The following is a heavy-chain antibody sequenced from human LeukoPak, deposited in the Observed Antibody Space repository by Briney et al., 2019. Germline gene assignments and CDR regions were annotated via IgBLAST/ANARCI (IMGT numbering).Heavy chain of an antibody. J-gene: IGHJ5*01. V-gene: IGHV3-30*04. D-gene: IGHD4-11*01. CDR2: ISYDGGNK. CDR3: AKTEYSETYCDS. CDR1: GFTFSSYA. Sequence: PGRSLRLSCAASGFTFSSYAMHWVRQAPGKGLEWVAVISYDGGNKYYADSVKGRFTISRDNSKNTLYLQMNSLRGDDTAVYYCAKTEYSETYCDSWGQGTLVTVSS.